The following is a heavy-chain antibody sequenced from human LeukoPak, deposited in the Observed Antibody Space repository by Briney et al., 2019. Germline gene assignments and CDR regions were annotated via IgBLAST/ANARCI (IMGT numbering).Heavy chain of an antibody. CDR2: ISGSGGST. Sequence: GGTLRLSCAASGFTFSSYAMSWVRQAPGKGLEWVSAISGSGGSTYYADSVKGRFTISRDNSKNTLYLQMNSLRAEDTAVYYCAKDPWRYYYDSSGYYYGGDDAFDIWGQGTMVTVSS. V-gene: IGHV3-23*01. D-gene: IGHD3-22*01. J-gene: IGHJ3*02. CDR1: GFTFSSYA. CDR3: AKDPWRYYYDSSGYYYGGDDAFDI.